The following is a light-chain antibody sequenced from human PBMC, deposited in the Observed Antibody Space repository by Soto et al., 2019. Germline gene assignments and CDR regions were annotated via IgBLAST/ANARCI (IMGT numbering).Light chain of an antibody. CDR3: QQYNTWPPLT. Sequence: EVVMTQSPAPLSVSPGDRVTFSCRASQTVSTHVAWYQQKPGQPPRLLIYGASTRATGVPARFSGGGYGTEFTLTINSLESADFAVYYCQQYNTWPPLTFGGGTKVEIK. CDR2: GAS. CDR1: QTVSTH. J-gene: IGKJ4*01. V-gene: IGKV3-15*01.